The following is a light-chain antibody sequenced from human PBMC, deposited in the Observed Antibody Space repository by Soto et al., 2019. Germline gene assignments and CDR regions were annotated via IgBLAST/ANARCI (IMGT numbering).Light chain of an antibody. CDR2: GAS. V-gene: IGKV3-15*01. J-gene: IGKJ4*01. CDR3: QEYNNWRPIT. Sequence: EVVMTQSPSTLSVSPGERATLSCRASQSVSSNLAWYQQKHGQAPRLLIYGASTRATGIPARFSGSGSGTEFTLTISSLQSEDFAVYYCQEYNNWRPITFGGGTKVDIK. CDR1: QSVSSN.